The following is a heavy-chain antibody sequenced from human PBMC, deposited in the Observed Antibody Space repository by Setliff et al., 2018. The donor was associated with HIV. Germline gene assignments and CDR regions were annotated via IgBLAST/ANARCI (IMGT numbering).Heavy chain of an antibody. CDR2: IRSKAYGGTT. CDR3: TRDAEPYGDYGNLKYFDL. Sequence: PGGSLRLSCTGSGFTFGDYAMTWVRQAPGKGLEWVGSIRSKAYGGTTEYAASLKGRFTISRDDSKSIAYLQMNSLKTEDTAVYYCTRDAEPYGDYGNLKYFDLWGRGTLVTVSS. D-gene: IGHD4-17*01. J-gene: IGHJ2*01. CDR1: GFTFGDYA. V-gene: IGHV3-49*04.